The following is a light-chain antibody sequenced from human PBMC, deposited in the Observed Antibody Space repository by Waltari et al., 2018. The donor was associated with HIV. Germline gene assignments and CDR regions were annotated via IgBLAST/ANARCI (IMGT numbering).Light chain of an antibody. V-gene: IGLV1-36*01. CDR1: SSNLGNNG. J-gene: IGLJ3*02. CDR3: AAWDDSLNAWV. CDR2: YDD. Sequence: QSVLTQTPSVSEAPRQRVTISCSGSSSNLGNNGVNWYQQLPGKAPKLLIYYDDVLPSGVSDRFSGSKSGTSASLAISGLQSEDEADYYCAAWDDSLNAWVFGGGTKLTVL.